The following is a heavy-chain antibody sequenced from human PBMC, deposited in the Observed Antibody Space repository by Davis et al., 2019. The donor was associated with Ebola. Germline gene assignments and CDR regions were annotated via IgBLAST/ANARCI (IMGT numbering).Heavy chain of an antibody. Sequence: GGSLRLSCAASGFTFSSYSMNWVRQAPGKGLEWVSSISSSSSYIYYADSVKGRFTISRDNAKNSLYLQMNGLRAEDTAVYYCARDLVVVVAANQGWYYGMDVWGKGTTVTVSS. CDR2: ISSSSSYI. CDR1: GFTFSSYS. D-gene: IGHD2-15*01. V-gene: IGHV3-21*01. J-gene: IGHJ6*04. CDR3: ARDLVVVVAANQGWYYGMDV.